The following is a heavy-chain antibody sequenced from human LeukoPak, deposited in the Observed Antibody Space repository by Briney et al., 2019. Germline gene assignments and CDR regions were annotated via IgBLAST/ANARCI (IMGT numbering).Heavy chain of an antibody. CDR3: AGPVAATIDAFDI. D-gene: IGHD2-15*01. Sequence: SETLSLTCAVYGGSFSGYYWGWIRQPPGKGLEWIGEINHSGSTNYNPSLKSRVTISVDTSKNQFSLKLSSVTAADTAVYYCAGPVAATIDAFDIWGQGTMVTVSS. V-gene: IGHV4-34*01. CDR2: INHSGST. J-gene: IGHJ3*02. CDR1: GGSFSGYY.